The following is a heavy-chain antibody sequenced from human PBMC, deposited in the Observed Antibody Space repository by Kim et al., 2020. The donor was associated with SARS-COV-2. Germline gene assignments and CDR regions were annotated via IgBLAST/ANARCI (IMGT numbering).Heavy chain of an antibody. Sequence: SETLSLTCTVSGVSISSSSYYWGWIRQPPGKGLEWIGSIYYSGSTYYNPSLKSRVTISVDTSKNQFSLKLSSVTAADTAVYYCARAMVRGVDISSYYYG. V-gene: IGHV4-39*01. CDR2: IYYSGST. CDR3: ARAMVRGVDISSYYYG. J-gene: IGHJ6*01. CDR1: GVSISSSSYY. D-gene: IGHD3-10*01.